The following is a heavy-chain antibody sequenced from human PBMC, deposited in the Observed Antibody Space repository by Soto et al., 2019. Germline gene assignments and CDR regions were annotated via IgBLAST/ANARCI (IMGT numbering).Heavy chain of an antibody. V-gene: IGHV1-69*04. Sequence: SVKVSCKASGGTFSSYTISWVRQAPGQGLEWMGRIIPILGIANYAQKFQGRVTITADKSTSTAYMELSSLRSEDTAVYYCARDFSSRKGSSFWFDPWGQGTLVTVSS. D-gene: IGHD6-13*01. CDR1: GGTFSSYT. CDR2: IIPILGIA. CDR3: ARDFSSRKGSSFWFDP. J-gene: IGHJ5*02.